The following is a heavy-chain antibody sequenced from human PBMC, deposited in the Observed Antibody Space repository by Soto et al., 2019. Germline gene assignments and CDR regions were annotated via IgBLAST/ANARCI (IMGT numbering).Heavy chain of an antibody. V-gene: IGHV3-11*06. J-gene: IGHJ6*02. Sequence: LRLSCAASGFTFSDYYMSWIHQAPGKGLEWVSYISSSSSYTNYADSVKGRFTISRDNAKNSLYLQMNSLRAEDTAVYYCARDRSSGWSYYYYYGMDVWGQGTTVTVSS. CDR3: ARDRSSGWSYYYYYGMDV. CDR2: ISSSSSYT. D-gene: IGHD6-19*01. CDR1: GFTFSDYY.